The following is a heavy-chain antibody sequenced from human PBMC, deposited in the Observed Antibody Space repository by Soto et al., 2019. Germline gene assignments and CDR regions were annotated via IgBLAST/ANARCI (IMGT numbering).Heavy chain of an antibody. Sequence: GGSLRLSCAASGFTFSSYGMHWVRQAPGKGLEWVAVISYDGSNKYYADSVKGRFTISRDNSKNTLYLQMNSLRAEDTAVYYCAKDEEVLRYFDWLLSKYYYYYYGMDVWGQGTTVTVSS. CDR1: GFTFSSYG. D-gene: IGHD3-9*01. V-gene: IGHV3-30*18. J-gene: IGHJ6*02. CDR2: ISYDGSNK. CDR3: AKDEEVLRYFDWLLSKYYYYYYGMDV.